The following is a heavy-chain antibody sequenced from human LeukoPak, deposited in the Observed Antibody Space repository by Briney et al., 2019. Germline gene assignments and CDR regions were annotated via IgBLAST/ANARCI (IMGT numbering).Heavy chain of an antibody. D-gene: IGHD3-10*01. CDR1: GGSISSGGYY. CDR2: IYYSGST. V-gene: IGHV4-31*03. CDR3: ARAQIGLGYYGSGTHPGRFDY. Sequence: SSETLSLTCTVSGGSISSGGYYWSWIRQHPGKGLEWIGYIYYSGSTYYNPSLKSRVTISVDTSKNQFSLKLSSVTAADTAVYYCARAQIGLGYYGSGTHPGRFDYWGQGTLVTVSS. J-gene: IGHJ4*02.